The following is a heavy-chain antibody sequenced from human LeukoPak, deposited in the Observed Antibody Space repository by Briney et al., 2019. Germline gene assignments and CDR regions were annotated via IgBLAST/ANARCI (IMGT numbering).Heavy chain of an antibody. V-gene: IGHV4-61*02. CDR3: ARDCYDSSGEGAYFDY. CDR1: GGSISSGSYY. D-gene: IGHD3-22*01. CDR2: IYTSGST. Sequence: SETLSLTCTVSGGSISSGSYYWCWIRQPAGKGLEWIGRIYTSGSTNYNPSLKSRVTISVDTSKNQFSLKLSSVTAADTAVYYCARDCYDSSGEGAYFDYWGQGTLVTVSS. J-gene: IGHJ4*02.